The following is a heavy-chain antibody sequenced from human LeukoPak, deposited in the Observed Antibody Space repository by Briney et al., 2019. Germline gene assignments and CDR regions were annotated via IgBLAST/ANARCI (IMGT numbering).Heavy chain of an antibody. CDR2: ISAYSGTT. CDR3: ARLRVINGDLDY. CDR1: GYTFISYG. J-gene: IGHJ4*02. Sequence: GASVKVSCKAAGYTFISYGISWVRQAPGQGLEWVGWISAYSGTTKYTQKLRGRVTMTTETSTSTAYMELGSLRSDDTAVYYCARLRVINGDLDYWGQGTLVTVSS. V-gene: IGHV1-18*01.